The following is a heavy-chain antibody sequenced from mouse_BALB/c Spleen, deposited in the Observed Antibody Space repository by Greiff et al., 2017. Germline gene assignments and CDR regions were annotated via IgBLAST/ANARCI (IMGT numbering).Heavy chain of an antibody. J-gene: IGHJ4*01. Sequence: EVKLMESGGGLVQPGGSRKLSCAASGFTFSSFGMHWVRQAPEKGLEWVAYISSGSSTIYYADTVKGRFTISRDNPKNTLCLQMTSLRSEDTAMYYCARRYGSSPYAMDYWGQGTSVTVSS. V-gene: IGHV5-17*02. D-gene: IGHD1-1*01. CDR1: GFTFSSFG. CDR3: ARRYGSSPYAMDY. CDR2: ISSGSSTI.